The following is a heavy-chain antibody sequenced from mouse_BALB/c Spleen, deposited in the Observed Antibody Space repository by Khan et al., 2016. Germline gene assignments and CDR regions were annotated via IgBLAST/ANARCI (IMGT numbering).Heavy chain of an antibody. CDR3: VGYDYDY. D-gene: IGHD2-4*01. CDR2: IRSKSDNYAT. CDR1: EFTFNTYA. J-gene: IGHJ4*01. Sequence: EVKLEESGGGLVQPKGSLKLSCAASEFTFNTYAMNWVRQAPGKGLEWVARIRSKSDNYATYYADSVKDRFTISRDDSQGMLYLQMNNLKTEDRAMYYCVGYDYDYWGQGISVTVSS. V-gene: IGHV10-1*02.